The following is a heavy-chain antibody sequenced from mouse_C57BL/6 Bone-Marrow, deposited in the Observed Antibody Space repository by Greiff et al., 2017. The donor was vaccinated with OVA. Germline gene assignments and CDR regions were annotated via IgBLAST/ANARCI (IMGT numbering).Heavy chain of an antibody. V-gene: IGHV5-12*01. CDR1: GFTFSDFY. Sequence: EVQRVESGGGLVQPGGSLKLSCAASGFTFSDFYMYWIRQTPEKRLEWVAYISNGGGSTYYPDTVKGRFTSSRDNAKNTLYLQMSRLKSEDTAMYYCARLDAIDYWGQGTSVTVSS. J-gene: IGHJ4*01. CDR2: ISNGGGST. CDR3: ARLDAIDY.